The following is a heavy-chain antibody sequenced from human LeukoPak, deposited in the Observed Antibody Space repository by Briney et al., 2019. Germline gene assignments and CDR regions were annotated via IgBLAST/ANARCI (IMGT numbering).Heavy chain of an antibody. Sequence: SETLSLTCTVSGGSISSSSYYWGWIRQPPGKGREWIGSIYYSGSTYYNPSLKSRVTISVDTSKNQFSLKLSSVTAADTAVYYCARRAGYCSSTSCYAGAFDIWGQGTMVTVSS. D-gene: IGHD2-2*01. CDR1: GGSISSSSYY. V-gene: IGHV4-39*01. CDR2: IYYSGST. CDR3: ARRAGYCSSTSCYAGAFDI. J-gene: IGHJ3*02.